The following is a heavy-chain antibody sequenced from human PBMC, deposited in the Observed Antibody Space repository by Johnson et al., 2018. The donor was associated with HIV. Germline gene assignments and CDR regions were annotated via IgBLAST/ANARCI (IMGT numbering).Heavy chain of an antibody. Sequence: VQLVESGGGLVQPGRSLRLSCAASGFTFDDYAMHWVRQAPGKGLEWVSGISWNSTNIGYADSVKGRFTISRDNAKNSLYLQMNSLRAEDTAVYYCARVSAYSYGWVSPAFDIWGQGTMVTVSS. V-gene: IGHV3-9*01. CDR1: GFTFDDYA. J-gene: IGHJ3*02. D-gene: IGHD5-18*01. CDR3: ARVSAYSYGWVSPAFDI. CDR2: ISWNSTNI.